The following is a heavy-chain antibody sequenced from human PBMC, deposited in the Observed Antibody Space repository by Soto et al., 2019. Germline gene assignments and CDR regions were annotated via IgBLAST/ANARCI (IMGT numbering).Heavy chain of an antibody. Sequence: TSETLSLTCTVSVGGSFSSYYWSWIRQPPGKGLEWIGYIYYSGSTNCNPSLKSRLTMSVHTSQNQFSLKVNSVTAADTAVYYCARNRGNYFDYWGQGILVTVSS. CDR1: VGGSFSSYY. CDR2: IYYSGST. V-gene: IGHV4-59*01. CDR3: ARNRGNYFDY. J-gene: IGHJ4*02.